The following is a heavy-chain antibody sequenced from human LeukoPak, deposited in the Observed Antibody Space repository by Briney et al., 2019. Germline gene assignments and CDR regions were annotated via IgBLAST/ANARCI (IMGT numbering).Heavy chain of an antibody. D-gene: IGHD6-13*01. CDR3: ARPKQQLVLWSAFDI. Sequence: SETLSLTCTVSGGSISSSSYYWGWIRQPPGKGLEWLGSIYYSGSTYDNPSLKSRVTISVDTSKNQFSLKLRSVTAADTAVYYCARPKQQLVLWSAFDIWGQGTMVTVSS. J-gene: IGHJ3*02. CDR2: IYYSGST. CDR1: GGSISSSSYY. V-gene: IGHV4-39*01.